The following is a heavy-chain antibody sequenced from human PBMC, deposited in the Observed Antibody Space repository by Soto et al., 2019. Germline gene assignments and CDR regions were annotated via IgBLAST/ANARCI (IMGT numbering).Heavy chain of an antibody. CDR3: AKTHSGIVVVVAARSDAFDI. CDR2: ISGSGGST. Sequence: EVQLLESGGGLVQPGGSLRLSCAASGFTFSSYAMSWVRQAPGKGLEWVSAISGSGGSTYYADSVKGRFTISRDNSKNPLYLQMNSLRAEATAVYYCAKTHSGIVVVVAARSDAFDIWGQGTMVTVSS. D-gene: IGHD2-15*01. CDR1: GFTFSSYA. J-gene: IGHJ3*02. V-gene: IGHV3-23*01.